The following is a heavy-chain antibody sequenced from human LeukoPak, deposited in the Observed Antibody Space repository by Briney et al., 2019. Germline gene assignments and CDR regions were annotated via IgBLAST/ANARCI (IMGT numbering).Heavy chain of an antibody. D-gene: IGHD6-19*01. J-gene: IGHJ3*02. Sequence: ASVKVSCKASGYTFTDYYMHWVRQAPGQGLEWMGWINPKSGGTNYVQKFRGRVTMTRDTSISTAYMELSSLRSEDTAVYYCARPRIAVAGANAFDIWGQGNNGHRLF. V-gene: IGHV1-2*02. CDR1: GYTFTDYY. CDR2: INPKSGGT. CDR3: ARPRIAVAGANAFDI.